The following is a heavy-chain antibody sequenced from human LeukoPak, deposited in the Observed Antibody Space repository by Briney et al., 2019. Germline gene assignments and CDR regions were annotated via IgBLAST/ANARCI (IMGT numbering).Heavy chain of an antibody. CDR2: IIPIFGTA. Sequence: SVKVSCKASGGTFSSYAISWVRQAPGQGLEWMGGIIPIFGTANYAQKFQGRVTITADESTSTAYMELSSLRSEDTAVYYCAITSRYSSSWYIYRYFDYWGQGTLVTVSS. V-gene: IGHV1-69*13. CDR3: AITSRYSSSWYIYRYFDY. CDR1: GGTFSSYA. J-gene: IGHJ4*02. D-gene: IGHD6-13*01.